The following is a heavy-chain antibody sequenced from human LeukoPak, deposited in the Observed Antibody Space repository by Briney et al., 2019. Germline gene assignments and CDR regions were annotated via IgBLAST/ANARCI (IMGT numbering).Heavy chain of an antibody. J-gene: IGHJ4*02. Sequence: PGGSLRLSCAASGFTFSNYAMSWVRQAPGKGLEWVANIKQDGSEKYYVDSVKGRFTISRDNAKNTLYLQMNSLRAEDTAVYYCARDVGSFDYWGQGTLVTVSS. CDR3: ARDVGSFDY. CDR2: IKQDGSEK. V-gene: IGHV3-7*01. D-gene: IGHD1-26*01. CDR1: GFTFSNYA.